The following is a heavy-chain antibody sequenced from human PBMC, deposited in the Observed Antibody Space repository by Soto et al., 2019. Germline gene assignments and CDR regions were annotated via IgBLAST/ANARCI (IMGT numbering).Heavy chain of an antibody. CDR3: ARDDYKDGGNNWFDP. J-gene: IGHJ5*02. D-gene: IGHD3-16*01. V-gene: IGHV4-4*07. CDR2: IYTKERT. Sequence: SETLSLTCTVSGGSITNYYWSWIRQPAGKGLEWIGRIYTKERTNYNLSFRNRVTMSVDTSKNQFSLKLDAVTAADTAVYYCARDDYKDGGNNWFDPWVQGTLVTVSS. CDR1: GGSITNYY.